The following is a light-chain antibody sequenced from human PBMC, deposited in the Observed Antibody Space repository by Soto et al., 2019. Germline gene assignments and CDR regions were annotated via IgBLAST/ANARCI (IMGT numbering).Light chain of an antibody. CDR2: DVS. V-gene: IGLV2-11*01. CDR1: SSDVGGYNY. Sequence: QSALTQPRSVSGSPGQSVTISCTGTSSDVGGYNYVSWYQQHPGKASKLMIYDVSKRPSGVPDRFSGSKSGNTASLTISGLQAEDEADYYCCSYAGSYTLYVFGTGTKVTV. CDR3: CSYAGSYTLYV. J-gene: IGLJ1*01.